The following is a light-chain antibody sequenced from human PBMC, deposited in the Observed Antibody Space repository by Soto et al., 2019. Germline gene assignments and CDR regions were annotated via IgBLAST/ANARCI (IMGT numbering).Light chain of an antibody. J-gene: IGLJ1*01. CDR2: DNN. CDR1: SPNIGNNY. V-gene: IGLV1-51*01. Sequence: QSVLTQPPSVSAAPGQKVTISCSGSSPNIGNNYVSWYQQLPGTAPKLLIYDNNKRPSGIPDRFSGSKSGTSATLGITGLQAEDEADYYCQSYDSSLSGFYVFGTGTKLTVL. CDR3: QSYDSSLSGFYV.